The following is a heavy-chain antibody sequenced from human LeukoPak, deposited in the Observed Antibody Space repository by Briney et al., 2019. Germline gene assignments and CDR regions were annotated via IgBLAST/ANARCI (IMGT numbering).Heavy chain of an antibody. V-gene: IGHV3-23*01. CDR3: AKSSDSYLLNRFDY. CDR1: GFTFSSYA. Sequence: PGGSLRLSCAASGFTFSSYAMSWVRQAPGKGLEWVSAISGSGSSTYYADSVKGRFTISRDNSKNTLYLQMNSLRAEDTAVYYCAKSSDSYLLNRFDYWGQGTLVTVSS. J-gene: IGHJ4*02. D-gene: IGHD2-8*01. CDR2: ISGSGSST.